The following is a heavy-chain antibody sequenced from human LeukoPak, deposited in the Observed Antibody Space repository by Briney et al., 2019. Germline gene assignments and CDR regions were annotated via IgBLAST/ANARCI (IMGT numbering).Heavy chain of an antibody. J-gene: IGHJ2*01. D-gene: IGHD3-9*01. CDR3: AREGLGVLRYFDWSNWYFDL. CDR1: GGSISRGGYY. CDR2: IYYSGST. V-gene: IGHV4-31*03. Sequence: SETLSLTCTVSGGSISRGGYYWSWIRQHPGKGLEWIGYIYYSGSTYYNPSPKSRVTISVDTSKNQFSLKLSSVTAADTAVYYCAREGLGVLRYFDWSNWYFDLWGRGTLVTVSS.